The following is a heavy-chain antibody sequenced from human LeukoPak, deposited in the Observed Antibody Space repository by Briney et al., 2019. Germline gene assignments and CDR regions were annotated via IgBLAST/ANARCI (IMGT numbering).Heavy chain of an antibody. V-gene: IGHV3-53*01. Sequence: GGSLRLPCAATGLSVSSNFMSWVRRAPGKGLEWVSVIYGGGSTYYADSVKGRFTISRDNSKNTLYLQMNSLRAEDTAVYYCAKRGKGEWELFHFDYWGQGTLVTVSS. D-gene: IGHD1-26*01. J-gene: IGHJ4*02. CDR2: IYGGGST. CDR1: GLSVSSNF. CDR3: AKRGKGEWELFHFDY.